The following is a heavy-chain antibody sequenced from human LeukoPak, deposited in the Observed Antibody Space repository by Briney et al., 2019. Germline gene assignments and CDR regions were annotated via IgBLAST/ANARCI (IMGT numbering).Heavy chain of an antibody. V-gene: IGHV4-4*09. J-gene: IGHJ4*02. CDR2: IHSSGST. CDR1: AGSISSYY. D-gene: IGHD1-26*01. Sequence: SETLSLTCSVSAGSISSYYWSWIRQPPGKGLEWIGYIHSSGSTHYNPSLKSRVTTSLDTSKNQFSLKVNSVTAAAPAVNYCARLGSYSDDWGQGTLVTVSS. CDR3: ARLGSYSDD.